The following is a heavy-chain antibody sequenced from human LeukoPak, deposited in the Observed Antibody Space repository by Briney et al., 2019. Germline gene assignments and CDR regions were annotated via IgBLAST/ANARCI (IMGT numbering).Heavy chain of an antibody. CDR2: IYSGGST. V-gene: IGHV3-53*01. CDR1: GFTFSSNY. CDR3: ARDSRGILSLAFDI. J-gene: IGHJ3*02. D-gene: IGHD6-19*01. Sequence: GGSLRLSCAASGFTFSSNYMSWVRQAPGKGLEWVSVIYSGGSTYYADSVKGRFTISRDNSKNTLYLQMNSLRAKDTAVYYCARDSRGILSLAFDIWGQGTMVTVSS.